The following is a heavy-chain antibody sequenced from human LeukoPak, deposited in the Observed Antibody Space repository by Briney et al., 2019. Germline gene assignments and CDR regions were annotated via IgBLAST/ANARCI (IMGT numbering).Heavy chain of an antibody. CDR3: VRKFYFYMDV. J-gene: IGHJ6*03. Sequence: GGSLRLSCGASGLTLSRYAVSWVRQAPGRGLEWVSYISPTGDSTLNAEPVKGRFSVSRDNSKNMVYLQMDGLRAEDTATYFCVRKFYFYMDVWGKGTTVTVSS. CDR1: GLTLSRYA. CDR2: ISPTGDST. V-gene: IGHV3-23*01.